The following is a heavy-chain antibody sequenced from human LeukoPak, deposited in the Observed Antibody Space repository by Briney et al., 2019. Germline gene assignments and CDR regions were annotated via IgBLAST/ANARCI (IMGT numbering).Heavy chain of an antibody. CDR3: ARRGDYFDF. CDR2: IFTSGST. V-gene: IGHV4-4*07. J-gene: IGHJ4*02. Sequence: SETLSLTCTVSGRSISYNYWSWIRQPAGKGREWIVRIFTSGSTKYNPSLRSRVTMSVHTSKNQFSLKLSSVTAADTGVYYCARRGDYFDFWGEGTLVSLSS. CDR1: GRSISYNY.